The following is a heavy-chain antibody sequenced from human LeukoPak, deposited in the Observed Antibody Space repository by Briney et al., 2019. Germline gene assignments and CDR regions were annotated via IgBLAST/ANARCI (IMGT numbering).Heavy chain of an antibody. D-gene: IGHD2-2*02. J-gene: IGHJ5*02. CDR3: SAATPFDP. CDR2: INHSGST. Sequence: SETLSLACAVYGGSFSGYYWSWIRQPPGKGLEWIGEINHSGSTNYNPSLKSRVTISVDTSKNQFSLKLSSVTAADTAVYYCSAATPFDPWGQGTLVTVSS. V-gene: IGHV4-34*01. CDR1: GGSFSGYY.